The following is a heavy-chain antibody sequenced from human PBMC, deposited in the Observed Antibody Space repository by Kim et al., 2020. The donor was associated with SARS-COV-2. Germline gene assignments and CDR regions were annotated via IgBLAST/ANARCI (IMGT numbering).Heavy chain of an antibody. J-gene: IGHJ5*02. V-gene: IGHV4-31*03. CDR3: ARGFSPYNWFDP. CDR2: IYYSGST. D-gene: IGHD3-3*01. CDR1: GGSISSGGYY. Sequence: SETLSLTCTVSGGSISSGGYYWSWIRQHPGKGLEWIGYIYYSGSTYYNPSLKSRVTISVDTSKNQFSLKLSSVTAADTAVYYCARGFSPYNWFDPWGQGTLVTVSS.